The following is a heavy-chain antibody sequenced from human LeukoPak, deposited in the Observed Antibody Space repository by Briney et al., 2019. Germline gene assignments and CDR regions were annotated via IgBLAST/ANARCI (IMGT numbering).Heavy chain of an antibody. Sequence: PSETLSLTCAVYGGSFSGSYWSWIRQPPGKGLEWIGEINHSGSTNYNPSLKGRVTISVDMSKNQFSLKLSSVTAADTAVYYCARGQDYGSGSYGFDYWGQGTLVTVSS. CDR3: ARGQDYGSGSYGFDY. D-gene: IGHD3-10*01. CDR1: GGSFSGSY. CDR2: INHSGST. J-gene: IGHJ4*02. V-gene: IGHV4-34*01.